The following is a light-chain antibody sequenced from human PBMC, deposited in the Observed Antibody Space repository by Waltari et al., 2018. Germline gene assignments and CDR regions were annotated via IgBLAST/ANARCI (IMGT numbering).Light chain of an antibody. J-gene: IGLJ3*02. V-gene: IGLV2-23*01. CDR2: EAS. CDR1: SSDVGSYNL. CDR3: CSYAGSSSPRV. Sequence: QSALTQPASVSGSPGQSITISCTGSSSDVGSYNLASWYQLHPGRAPKLLIYEASKRPSGVSNRFSGSKSGNTASLTISGLQAEDEPDYYCCSYAGSSSPRVFGGGTKLSVL.